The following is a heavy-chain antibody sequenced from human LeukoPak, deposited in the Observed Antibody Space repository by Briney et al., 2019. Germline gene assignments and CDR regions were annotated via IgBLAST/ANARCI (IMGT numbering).Heavy chain of an antibody. CDR1: GGSISSYY. D-gene: IGHD3-16*01. V-gene: IGHV4-59*08. Sequence: PSETLSLTCTVSGGSISSYYWSWIRQPPGKGLEWIGYIYYSGSTHYNPSLKSRVTISIDTSKNQFSLKLSSVTAADTAVYYCARHSLRSFDYWGQGTLVTVSS. J-gene: IGHJ4*02. CDR3: ARHSLRSFDY. CDR2: IYYSGST.